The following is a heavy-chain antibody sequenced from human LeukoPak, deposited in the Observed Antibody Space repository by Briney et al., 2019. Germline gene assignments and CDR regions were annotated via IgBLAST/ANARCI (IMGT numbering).Heavy chain of an antibody. Sequence: GGSLRLSCAASGFTFSDYTMDWVRQAPGKGLEWVSSIGGSGDSIYYADSVKGRFTISRDNAKNSLDLQMNSLRAEGTAVYYCARDRNWNYDYWGQGTLVTVSS. CDR1: GFTFSDYT. V-gene: IGHV3-21*01. J-gene: IGHJ4*02. CDR2: IGGSGDSI. CDR3: ARDRNWNYDY. D-gene: IGHD1-7*01.